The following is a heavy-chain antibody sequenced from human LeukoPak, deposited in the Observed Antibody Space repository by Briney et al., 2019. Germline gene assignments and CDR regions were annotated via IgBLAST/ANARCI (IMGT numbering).Heavy chain of an antibody. V-gene: IGHV3-30*18. CDR2: VSHEGSSK. D-gene: IGHD6-19*01. J-gene: IGHJ4*02. CDR1: GFSFSGYG. CDR3: AKTTGGWPRFFDH. Sequence: GRSLRLSCAASGFSFSGYGMHWVRRAPGKGLEWVAFVSHEGSSKFYAESVKGRFGISRDNSKSTTYLQMNGLRPDDTAVYYCAKTTGGWPRFFDHWGQGTLVAVSS.